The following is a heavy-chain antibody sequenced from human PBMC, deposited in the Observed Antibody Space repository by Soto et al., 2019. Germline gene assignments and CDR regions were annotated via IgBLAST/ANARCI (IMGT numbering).Heavy chain of an antibody. Sequence: QVQLQESGPGLVKPSQTLSLTCTVSGDSISSGGYYWSWIRQDPGKGLEWIGYIYDNGGAYYSPSLRGRVVISLDRSENQFSLRLSSVTAADTAVYYCARVKGGTTRRAFDSWGQGTLVTVSS. CDR1: GDSISSGGYY. D-gene: IGHD1-7*01. CDR2: IYDNGGA. V-gene: IGHV4-31*03. J-gene: IGHJ4*02. CDR3: ARVKGGTTRRAFDS.